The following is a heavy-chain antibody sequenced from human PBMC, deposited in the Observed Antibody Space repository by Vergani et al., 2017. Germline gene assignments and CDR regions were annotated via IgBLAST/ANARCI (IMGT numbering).Heavy chain of an antibody. CDR2: VRYDGTNK. V-gene: IGHV3-30*02. J-gene: IGHJ6*02. Sequence: QVQLVESGGGVVQRGGSLRLSCAASGFTFSSYGMHWVRQAPGTGLEWVAFVRYDGTNKYYADSVKGRFTISRDNSKNTLYLQMNSLRAEDTAVYYCAKGEGIVANWQGYYDNGMDVWGQGTTVTVS. D-gene: IGHD1-26*01. CDR1: GFTFSSYG. CDR3: AKGEGIVANWQGYYDNGMDV.